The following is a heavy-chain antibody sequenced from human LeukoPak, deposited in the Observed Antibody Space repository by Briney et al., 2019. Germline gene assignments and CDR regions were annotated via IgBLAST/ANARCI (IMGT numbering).Heavy chain of an antibody. Sequence: GGSLRLSCAASRFTFSTYEMNWVRQAPGRGLEWVSYISRSGNTIYYADSVKGRFTISRDNAKNSLYLQKSSLSAEDTAVYYCARADFSSSVDYWGQGTLVTVSS. J-gene: IGHJ4*02. CDR2: ISRSGNTI. V-gene: IGHV3-48*03. D-gene: IGHD6-6*01. CDR1: RFTFSTYE. CDR3: ARADFSSSVDY.